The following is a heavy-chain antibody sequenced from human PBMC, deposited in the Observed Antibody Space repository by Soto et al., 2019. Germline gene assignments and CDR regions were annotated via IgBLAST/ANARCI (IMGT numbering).Heavy chain of an antibody. CDR1: GYTFTSYA. CDR2: INAGNGNT. D-gene: IGHD7-27*01. CDR3: ARDIFWGKGYYYYYMDV. J-gene: IGHJ6*03. Sequence: ASVKVSCKASGYTFTSYAMHWVRQAPGQRLEWMGWINAGNGNTKYSQKFQGRVTITRDTSASTAYMELSSLRSEDTAVYYCARDIFWGKGYYYYYMDVWGKGTTVTVSS. V-gene: IGHV1-3*01.